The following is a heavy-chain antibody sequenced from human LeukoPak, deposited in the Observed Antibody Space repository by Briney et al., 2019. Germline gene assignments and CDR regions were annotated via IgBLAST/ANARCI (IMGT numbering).Heavy chain of an antibody. J-gene: IGHJ6*03. CDR1: GYTFTSYD. CDR3: AREGVVGGPDYYYYYMDV. V-gene: IGHV1-8*03. D-gene: IGHD2-15*01. Sequence: ASVKVSCKASGYTFTSYDINWVRQATGQGREWMGWMNPNRGNTGYAQKFQGRVTITRNTSISTAYMELSSLRSEDTSVYYCAREGVVGGPDYYYYYMDVWGKGTTVTVSS. CDR2: MNPNRGNT.